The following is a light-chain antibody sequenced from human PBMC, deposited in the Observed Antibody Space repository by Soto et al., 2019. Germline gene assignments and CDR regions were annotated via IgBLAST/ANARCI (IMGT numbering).Light chain of an antibody. J-gene: IGKJ1*01. CDR3: QQYGSSRT. Sequence: DIQMTQSPSTLSASVGDRVTITCRASQRISSRLAWYQQKPGKAPKLLIYDASSLESGVPSRFSGSGSGTDFTLTISRLEPEDFAVYYCQQYGSSRTFGQGTKVDI. CDR2: DAS. V-gene: IGKV1-5*01. CDR1: QRISSR.